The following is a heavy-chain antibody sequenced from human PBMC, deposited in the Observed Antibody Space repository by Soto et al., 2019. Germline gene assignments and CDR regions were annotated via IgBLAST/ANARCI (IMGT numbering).Heavy chain of an antibody. V-gene: IGHV1-18*01. CDR2: ISAYNGNT. J-gene: IGHJ3*02. Sequence: QVQLVQSGAEVKKPGASVKVSCKASGYTFTSYGISWVRQAPGQGLEWMGWISAYNGNTNYAQKLQGRVTMTTDTSTSTAYMELRSLRSDDTDVYYCARDSQAHYDESRPLHDAFDIWGEGTMVTVSS. CDR1: GYTFTSYG. D-gene: IGHD3-22*01. CDR3: ARDSQAHYDESRPLHDAFDI.